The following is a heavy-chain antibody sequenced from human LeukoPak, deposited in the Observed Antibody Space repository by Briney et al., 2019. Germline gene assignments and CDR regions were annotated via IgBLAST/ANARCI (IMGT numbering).Heavy chain of an antibody. CDR1: GGSISSYY. V-gene: IGHV4-59*08. CDR3: ARHGGGINWFDP. J-gene: IGHJ5*02. CDR2: IYYSGST. Sequence: PSETLSLTCTVSGGSISSYYWSWIRQPPGKGLEWIGYIYYSGSTNYNPSLKSRVTISVDTSKNQFSLKLSSVTAADTAVYYCARHGGGINWFDPWGQRTLVTVSS. D-gene: IGHD2-15*01.